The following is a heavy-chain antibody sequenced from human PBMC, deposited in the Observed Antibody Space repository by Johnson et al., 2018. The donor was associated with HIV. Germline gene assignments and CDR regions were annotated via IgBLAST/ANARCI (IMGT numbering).Heavy chain of an antibody. J-gene: IGHJ3*02. CDR1: GFTFSSYW. CDR2: IKQDGSEK. V-gene: IGHV3-7*01. Sequence: VQLVESGGGLVQPGGSLRLSCAASGFTFSSYWMSWVRQAPGKGLEWVANIKQDGSEKYYVGSVKGRFTISRDNAEKSLYLQMNSLRAEDTAVYYCARDRSWGSWNAFDIWGQGTMVTVSS. D-gene: IGHD7-27*01. CDR3: ARDRSWGSWNAFDI.